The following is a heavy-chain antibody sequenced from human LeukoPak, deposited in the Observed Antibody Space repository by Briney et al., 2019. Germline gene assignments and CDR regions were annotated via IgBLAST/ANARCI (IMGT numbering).Heavy chain of an antibody. CDR3: ARRLLRTYYYGMDV. J-gene: IGHJ6*02. CDR1: GNTFTTYD. V-gene: IGHV1-8*01. D-gene: IGHD2-15*01. CDR2: MNPNSGNT. Sequence: ASVKVSCKASGNTFTTYDINWVRQATGQGLEWMGWMNPNSGNTGYAQKFQGRVTMTRNTSISTAYMELSSLRSEDTAVYYCARRLLRTYYYGMDVWGQGTTVTVSS.